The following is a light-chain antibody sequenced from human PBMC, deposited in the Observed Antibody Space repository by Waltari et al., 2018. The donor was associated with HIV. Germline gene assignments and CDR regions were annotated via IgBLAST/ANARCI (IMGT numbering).Light chain of an antibody. J-gene: IGLJ3*02. CDR2: EVS. CDR1: SSDVGNYNL. CDR3: CSYAGSSPLWV. Sequence: QSALTQPASVSGSPGQSITIPCTGTSSDVGNYNLVPWYQQHPGKVPKLIIFEVSERPSGVSDRFSGSKSVNTASLTISGLQAEDEADYYCCSYAGSSPLWVFGGGTKLTVL. V-gene: IGLV2-23*02.